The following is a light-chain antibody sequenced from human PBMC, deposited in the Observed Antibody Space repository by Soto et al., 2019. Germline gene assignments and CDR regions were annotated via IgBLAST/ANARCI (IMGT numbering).Light chain of an antibody. CDR1: SSDVGGHNY. J-gene: IGLJ3*02. CDR3: SSTAGNNNLV. V-gene: IGLV2-8*01. CDR2: EVS. Sequence: QSALTQSPSASGSPGQSVTISCTGTSSDVGGHNYVPWYQHHPGKAPKLIIYEVSKRPSGVPDRFSGSKSGNTASLTVSGLQAEDEAVYYCSSTAGNNNLVFGGGTKLTVL.